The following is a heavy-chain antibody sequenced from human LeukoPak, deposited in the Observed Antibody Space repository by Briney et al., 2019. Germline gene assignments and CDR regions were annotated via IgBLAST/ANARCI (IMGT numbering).Heavy chain of an antibody. D-gene: IGHD3-22*01. CDR2: IFYSGST. Sequence: PSETLSLTCTVSGDSIGSSNNYWAWVRQPPGKGLEWLGSIFYSGSTYYNPSLKSRVTISVDTSKNQFSLNLYSVTAADTAVYYCARAEDYYDSSAYYIFDYWGQGTLVTVSS. CDR1: GDSIGSSNNY. V-gene: IGHV4-39*02. CDR3: ARAEDYYDSSAYYIFDY. J-gene: IGHJ4*02.